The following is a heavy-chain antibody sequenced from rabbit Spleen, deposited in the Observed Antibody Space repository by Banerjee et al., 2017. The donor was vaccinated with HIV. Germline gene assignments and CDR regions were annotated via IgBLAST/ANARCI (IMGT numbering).Heavy chain of an antibody. CDR3: VREVAGRFGL. D-gene: IGHD4-1*01. CDR2: IDPIFGIA. V-gene: IGHV1S47*01. J-gene: IGHJ4*01. Sequence: QEQLVESGGGLVRPEGSLKLSCTASGFDFSNKAVMCWVRQAPGKGLEWIGDIDPIFGIAVYASWVNGRFTISSHNAQNTLYLQLNSLTAADTATYFCVREVAGRFGLWGQGTL. CDR1: GFDFSNKA.